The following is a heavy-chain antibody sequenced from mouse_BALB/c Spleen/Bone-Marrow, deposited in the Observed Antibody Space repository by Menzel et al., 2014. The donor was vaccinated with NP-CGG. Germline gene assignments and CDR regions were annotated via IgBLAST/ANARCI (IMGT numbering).Heavy chain of an antibody. J-gene: IGHJ3*01. CDR3: ARDYYGFSYGFAY. V-gene: IGHV1-26*01. CDR2: INPYNGGT. Sequence: EVKVVESGPELVKPGASMKISCKASGYSFTGYTMNWVKQSHGKNLEWIGLINPYNGGTNYNQKFKGKVTLTVDKSSSTAYMELLSLTSEDSAVYYCARDYYGFSYGFAYWGQGTLVTVSA. D-gene: IGHD1-1*01. CDR1: GYSFTGYT.